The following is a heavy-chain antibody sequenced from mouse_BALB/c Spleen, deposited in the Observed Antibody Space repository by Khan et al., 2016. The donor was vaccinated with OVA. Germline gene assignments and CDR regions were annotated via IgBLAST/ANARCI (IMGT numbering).Heavy chain of an antibody. CDR2: INPTSGYT. CDR1: GYTFTSYW. V-gene: IGHV1-7*01. Sequence: QIQLVQSGAELAKPGASVKMSCKASGYTFTSYWMHWIKQRPGQGLEWIGYINPTSGYTDYNQKFKDKATLTADKSSSTAYMQLSSLTSDDSAVYYCAGDRIDYWGQGTALTVSS. CDR3: AGDRIDY. J-gene: IGHJ2*01.